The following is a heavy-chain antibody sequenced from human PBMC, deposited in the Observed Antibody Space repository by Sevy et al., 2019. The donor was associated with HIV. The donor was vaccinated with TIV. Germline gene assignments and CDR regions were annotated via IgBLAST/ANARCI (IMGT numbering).Heavy chain of an antibody. CDR1: GFTFGDYA. V-gene: IGHV3-49*03. D-gene: IGHD2-21*01. CDR3: TRVQGTMSAYFYFGMDV. J-gene: IGHJ6*02. CDR2: IRSKTYGGTT. Sequence: GGSLRLSCTGSGFTFGDYAVSWLRQAPGKGLEWVGFIRSKTYGGTTEYAASVKGRFTISREESKSIAYLQMNRLKTEDTAVYYCTRVQGTMSAYFYFGMDVWGQGTTVTVSS.